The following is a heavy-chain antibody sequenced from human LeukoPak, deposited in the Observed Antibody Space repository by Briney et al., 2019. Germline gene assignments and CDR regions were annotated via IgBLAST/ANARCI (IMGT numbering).Heavy chain of an antibody. CDR2: IYSGGST. V-gene: IGHV3-66*01. J-gene: IGHJ4*02. CDR1: GFTVSSNY. D-gene: IGHD3-22*01. CDR3: ARDLLYYDSSGGDY. Sequence: GGSLRLSCAASGFTVSSNYMSWVRQAPGKGLEWVSVIYSGGSTYYPDSVKGRFTISRDNSKNTLYPQMNSLRAEDTAVYYCARDLLYYDSSGGDYWGQGTLVTVSS.